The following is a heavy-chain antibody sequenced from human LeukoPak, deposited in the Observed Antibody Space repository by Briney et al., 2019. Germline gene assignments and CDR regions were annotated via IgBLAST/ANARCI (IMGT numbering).Heavy chain of an antibody. V-gene: IGHV3-48*03. CDR3: ARRGLYFDY. D-gene: IGHD3-10*01. CDR1: GFTFSTYE. Sequence: PGGSLRLSCAASGFTFSTYEMNWVRQAPRQELEWVSYISSSGSTIYYADSVKGRFTISRDNAKNSLYLQMNSQRVEDTAVYYCARRGLYFDYWGQGTLVTVSS. J-gene: IGHJ4*02. CDR2: ISSSGSTI.